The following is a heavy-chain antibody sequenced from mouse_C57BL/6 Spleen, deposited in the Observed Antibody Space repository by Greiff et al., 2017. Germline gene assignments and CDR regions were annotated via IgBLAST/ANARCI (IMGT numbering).Heavy chain of an antibody. V-gene: IGHV5-9*01. D-gene: IGHD3-2*02. J-gene: IGHJ2*01. CDR3: ARDSSGYGY. Sequence: EVMLVESGGGLVKPGGSLKLSCAASGFTFSSYTMSWVRQTPEKRLEWVATISGGGGNTYYPDSVKGRFTISRDNAKNTLYLQMSSLRSEDTALYYCARDSSGYGYWGKGTTLTVSS. CDR1: GFTFSSYT. CDR2: ISGGGGNT.